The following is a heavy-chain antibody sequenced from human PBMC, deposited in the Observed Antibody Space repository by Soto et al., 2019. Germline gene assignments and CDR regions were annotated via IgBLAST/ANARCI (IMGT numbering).Heavy chain of an antibody. CDR2: IIPILGIA. D-gene: IGHD6-19*01. V-gene: IGHV1-69*02. J-gene: IGHJ4*01. CDR1: GGTFSSYS. Sequence: QVQLVQSGAEVKKPGSSVKVSCKASGGTFSSYSISWVRQATGQGLEWMGRIIPILGIANYAQKFQGRVTITADKSTSTAYMELSSLRAEDTAVYHCARGGVAGFDYSGHGTLVTVSS. CDR3: ARGGVAGFDY.